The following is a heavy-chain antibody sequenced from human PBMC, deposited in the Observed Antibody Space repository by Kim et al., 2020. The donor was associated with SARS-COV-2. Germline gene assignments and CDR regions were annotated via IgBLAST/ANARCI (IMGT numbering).Heavy chain of an antibody. J-gene: IGHJ1*01. D-gene: IGHD2-21*02. CDR2: ISWNSGSI. CDR1: GFTFDDYA. V-gene: IGHV3-9*01. CDR3: AKVVVTAKGAEYFQH. Sequence: GGSLRLSCAASGFTFDDYAMHWVRQAPGKGLEWVSGISWNSGSIGYADSVKGRFTISRDNAKNSLYLQMNSLRAEDTALYYCAKVVVTAKGAEYFQHWGQGTLVTVSS.